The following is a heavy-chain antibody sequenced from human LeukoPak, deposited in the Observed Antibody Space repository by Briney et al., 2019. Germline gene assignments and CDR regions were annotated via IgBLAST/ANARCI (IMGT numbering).Heavy chain of an antibody. Sequence: GSSVKVSCKASGGTFISYAISWVRHAPGQGLEWMGRIIPIFGTANYAQKFQGRVTITTDESTSTAYMELSSLRSEDTAVYYCARDGRNYYYDSSGYYALAYWGQGTLVTVSS. CDR2: IIPIFGTA. CDR1: GGTFISYA. V-gene: IGHV1-69*05. CDR3: ARDGRNYYYDSSGYYALAY. D-gene: IGHD3-22*01. J-gene: IGHJ4*02.